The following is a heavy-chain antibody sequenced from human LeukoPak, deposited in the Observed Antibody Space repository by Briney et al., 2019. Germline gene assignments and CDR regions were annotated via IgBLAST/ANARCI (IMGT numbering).Heavy chain of an antibody. J-gene: IGHJ3*02. CDR3: ARGRYCSADICSGGDAFDI. Sequence: ASETLSLTCTVSGGSINHYYWSWLRQPAGKGLEWIGRIYTRGSTNYNPSLKSRVTMSVDTSKNQCSLKLSSVTAADTAVYYCARGRYCSADICSGGDAFDIWGQGTMVSVSS. CDR1: GGSINHYY. V-gene: IGHV4-4*07. CDR2: IYTRGST. D-gene: IGHD2-15*01.